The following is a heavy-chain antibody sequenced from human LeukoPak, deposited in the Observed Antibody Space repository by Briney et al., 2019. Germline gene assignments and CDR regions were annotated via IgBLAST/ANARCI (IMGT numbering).Heavy chain of an antibody. CDR1: GASISSYY. CDR3: ARETYDSSGPGRRFDY. V-gene: IGHV4-59*12. Sequence: SETLSLTCTVSGASISSYYWSWVRQPPGEGLEWIGYIYYSGSTNYNPSLKSRVTISVDASKNQFSLKLSSVTAADTAVYYCARETYDSSGPGRRFDYWGQGTLVTVSS. J-gene: IGHJ4*02. CDR2: IYYSGST. D-gene: IGHD3-22*01.